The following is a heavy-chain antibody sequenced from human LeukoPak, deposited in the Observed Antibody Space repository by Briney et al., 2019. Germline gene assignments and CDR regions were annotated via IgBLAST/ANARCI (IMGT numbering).Heavy chain of an antibody. J-gene: IGHJ3*02. CDR2: INPNSGGT. Sequence: GASVKVSCKASGYTFTGYYMHWVRQAPGQGLEWMGWINPNSGGTNYAQKFQGRVTMTRDTSISTAYMELSRLRSDDTAVYYCASLAGSYYYGSGSRWYDAFDIWGQRTMVTVSS. V-gene: IGHV1-2*02. D-gene: IGHD3-10*01. CDR3: ASLAGSYYYGSGSRWYDAFDI. CDR1: GYTFTGYY.